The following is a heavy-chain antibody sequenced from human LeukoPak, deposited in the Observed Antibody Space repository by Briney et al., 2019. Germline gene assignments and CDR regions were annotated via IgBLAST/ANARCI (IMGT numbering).Heavy chain of an antibody. CDR1: GFTFSTYS. J-gene: IGHJ3*02. CDR3: ARDCRRYFDWPPCDAFDI. CDR2: ISSSSSYI. V-gene: IGHV3-21*01. D-gene: IGHD3-9*01. Sequence: GGSLRLSCAASGFTFSTYSMNWVRQAPGKGLEWVSSISSSSSYIYYADPVKGRFTISRDNAKNPLYLQMNSLRAEDTAVYYCARDCRRYFDWPPCDAFDIWGQGTMVTVSS.